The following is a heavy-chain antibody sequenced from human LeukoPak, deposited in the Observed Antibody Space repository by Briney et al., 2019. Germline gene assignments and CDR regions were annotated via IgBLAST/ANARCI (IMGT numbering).Heavy chain of an antibody. CDR3: AKDTGYSSL. CDR1: GFTFSSYA. V-gene: IGHV3-23*01. CDR2: IRVSGST. J-gene: IGHJ4*02. D-gene: IGHD6-19*01. Sequence: GGSLRLSCTTSGFTFSSYALSWVRQAPGKGLEWVSGIRVSGSTYYPDSVTGRFTISRDNSENTLYLQMSSVRPEDTAMYHCAKDTGYSSLWGQGTLVIVSA.